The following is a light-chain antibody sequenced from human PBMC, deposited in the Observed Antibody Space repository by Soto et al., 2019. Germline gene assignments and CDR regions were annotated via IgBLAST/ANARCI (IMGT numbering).Light chain of an antibody. Sequence: EIVMTQSPATLSVSPGDRATLSCRASQSVGSNLAWYQQKPGQAPRLLIYGASTRVTGIPARFSGSGSGTEFTLTISSLQSEDVAVYHCQQYYNWWTFGQGTKVDIK. CDR1: QSVGSN. CDR2: GAS. J-gene: IGKJ1*01. V-gene: IGKV3-15*01. CDR3: QQYYNWWT.